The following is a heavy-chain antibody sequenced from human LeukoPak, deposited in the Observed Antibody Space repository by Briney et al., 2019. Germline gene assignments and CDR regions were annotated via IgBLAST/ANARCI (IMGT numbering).Heavy chain of an antibody. CDR2: IYPRDGST. CDR3: ARDQEGFDY. V-gene: IGHV1-46*01. Sequence: GASVKVSCKASGYTFTSNYIHWVRQAPGQGLEWMGMIYPRDGSTSCAQKFQGRVTVTRDTSTSTAHMELSGLRSEDTAVYYCARDQEGFDYWGQGTLVTVSS. CDR1: GYTFTSNY. J-gene: IGHJ4*02.